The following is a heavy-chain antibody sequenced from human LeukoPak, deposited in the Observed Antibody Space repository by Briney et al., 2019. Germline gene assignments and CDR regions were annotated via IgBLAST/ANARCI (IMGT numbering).Heavy chain of an antibody. CDR1: GGSISSSSYY. CDR3: ARSEGSGNYFDY. CDR2: IYYSGST. V-gene: IGHV4-39*07. Sequence: PSETLSLTCTVSGGSISSSSYYWGWIRQPPGKGLEWIGSIYYSGSTYYNPSLKSRVTMSVDTSKNQFSLKLSSVTAADTAVYYCARSEGSGNYFDYWGQGTLVTVSS. J-gene: IGHJ4*02. D-gene: IGHD3-10*01.